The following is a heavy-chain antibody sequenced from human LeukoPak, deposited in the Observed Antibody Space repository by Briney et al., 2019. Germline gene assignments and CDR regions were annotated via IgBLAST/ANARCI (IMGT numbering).Heavy chain of an antibody. J-gene: IGHJ6*04. CDR1: GFTFSGSA. CDR3: AELGITMIGGV. CDR2: ISSSGSTI. Sequence: GGSLRLSCAASGFTFSGSALNWVRQAPGKGLEWVSYISSSGSTIYYADSVKGRFTISRDNAKNSLYLQMNSLRAEDTAVYYCAELGITMIGGVWGKGTTVTISS. D-gene: IGHD3-10*02. V-gene: IGHV3-48*03.